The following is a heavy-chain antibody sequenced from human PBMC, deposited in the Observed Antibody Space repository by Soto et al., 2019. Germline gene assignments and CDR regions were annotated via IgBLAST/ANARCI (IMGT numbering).Heavy chain of an antibody. CDR1: GITVSSYY. CDR2: IDAGTIT. V-gene: IGHV3-53*01. D-gene: IGHD3-22*01. Sequence: EVQLVESGGGLIQPGGSLRLSCAVSGITVSSYYMSWVRQAAGKGLEWVSVIDAGTITYYADSVKGRFTIYRDNSKNTLNLEMNSLRVEDTAVYYCARIPYDNSGTIFDYWGQGTLVTVSS. CDR3: ARIPYDNSGTIFDY. J-gene: IGHJ4*02.